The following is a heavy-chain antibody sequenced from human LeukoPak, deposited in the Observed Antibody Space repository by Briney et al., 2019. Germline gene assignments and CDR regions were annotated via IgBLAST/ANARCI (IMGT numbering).Heavy chain of an antibody. J-gene: IGHJ4*02. V-gene: IGHV3-66*01. Sequence: GGSLRLSCAASGFTFSNAWMSWVRQAPGKGLEWVSVIYSGGSTYYADSVKGRFTISRDNSKNTLYLQMNSLRVEDTAVYYCARDTAMNSWGQGTLVTVSS. CDR2: IYSGGST. CDR3: ARDTAMNS. D-gene: IGHD5-18*01. CDR1: GFTFSNAW.